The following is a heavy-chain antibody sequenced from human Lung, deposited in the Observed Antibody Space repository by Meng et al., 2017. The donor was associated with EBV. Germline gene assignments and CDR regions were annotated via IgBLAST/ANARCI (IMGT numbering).Heavy chain of an antibody. V-gene: IGHV6-1*01. CDR1: WDTVSIIDPA. CDR2: TYYRSNWYN. Sequence: QVLRQPAGFWFRNTRETTPMTLVTTWDTVSIIDPATTWISQSQPKCQVWRGRTYYRSNWYNNKSVIRKRRITRNPDTSKNQFSLQLNSVTPEDTAVYYCARGASPVIDLWGRATLVTVSS. CDR3: ARGASPVIDL. J-gene: IGHJ2*01.